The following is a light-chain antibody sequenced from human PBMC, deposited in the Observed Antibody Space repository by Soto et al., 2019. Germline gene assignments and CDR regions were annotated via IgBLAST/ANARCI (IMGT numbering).Light chain of an antibody. CDR2: GAS. CDR1: QSISSY. J-gene: IGKJ5*01. V-gene: IGKV3-15*01. CDR3: QQYNNYVT. Sequence: EIVMTQSPATLSVSPGERATLSCRASQSISSYLAWYQHKPGQAPRLLIFGASTRATGIPARFSGSGFGTEFTLTINSLQSEDFAVYYCQQYNNYVTFGQGTRPEIK.